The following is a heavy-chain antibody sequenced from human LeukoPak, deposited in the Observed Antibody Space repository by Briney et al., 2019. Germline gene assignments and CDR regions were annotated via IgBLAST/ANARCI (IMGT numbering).Heavy chain of an antibody. V-gene: IGHV4-39*07. CDR1: GGSISSSSYY. J-gene: IGHJ6*03. CDR2: IYYSGST. CDR3: ARVQGSSGIYYYYYYYMDV. Sequence: SETLSLTCTVSGGSISSSSYYWGWIRQPPGKGLEWIGSIYYSGSTYYNPSLKSRVTISVDTSKNQFSLKLSSVTAADTAVYYCARVQGSSGIYYYYYYYMDVWGKGTTVTVSS. D-gene: IGHD2-15*01.